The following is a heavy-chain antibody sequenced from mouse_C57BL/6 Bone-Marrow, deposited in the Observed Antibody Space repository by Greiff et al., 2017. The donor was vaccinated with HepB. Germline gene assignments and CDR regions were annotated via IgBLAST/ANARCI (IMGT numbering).Heavy chain of an antibody. V-gene: IGHV5-4*01. Sequence: EVKLVESGGGLVKPGGSLKLSCAASGFTFSSYAMSWVRQTPEKRLEWVATISDGGSYTYYPDNVKGRFTISRDNAKNNLYLQMSHLKSEDTAMYYCARDRAVALYYYAMDYWGQGTSVTVSS. J-gene: IGHJ4*01. CDR2: ISDGGSYT. CDR3: ARDRAVALYYYAMDY. D-gene: IGHD1-1*01. CDR1: GFTFSSYA.